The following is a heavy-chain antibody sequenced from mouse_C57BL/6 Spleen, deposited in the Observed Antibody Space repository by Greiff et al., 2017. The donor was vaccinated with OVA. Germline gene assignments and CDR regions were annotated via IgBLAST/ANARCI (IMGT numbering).Heavy chain of an antibody. CDR1: GYTFTSYW. V-gene: IGHV1-50*01. Sequence: VQLQQSGAELVKPGASVKLSCKASGYTFTSYWMQWVKQRPGQGLEWIGEIDPSDSYPNFNQKFKGKATLTVDTSSSTAYMQLSSLTSEDSAVYYCARSLYGPWYFDVWGTGTTVTVSS. J-gene: IGHJ1*03. CDR2: IDPSDSYP. CDR3: ARSLYGPWYFDV. D-gene: IGHD1-1*01.